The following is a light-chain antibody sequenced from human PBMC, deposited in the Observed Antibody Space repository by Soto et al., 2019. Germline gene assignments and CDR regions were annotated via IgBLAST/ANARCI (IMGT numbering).Light chain of an antibody. CDR3: VLYMGSGVWV. CDR2: STS. V-gene: IGLV8-61*01. CDR1: SGSVSTNYY. J-gene: IGLJ3*02. Sequence: QAVVTQEPSFSVSPGGTVTLTCGLSSGSVSTNYYPTWYQQTPGQAPRTLIYSTSTRSSGVPDRFSGSILGNKAALTITGAQADDEYNYYCVLYMGSGVWVFGGGTKLTVL.